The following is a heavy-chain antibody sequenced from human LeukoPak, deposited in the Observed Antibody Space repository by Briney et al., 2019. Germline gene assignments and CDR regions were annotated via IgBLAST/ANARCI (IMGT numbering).Heavy chain of an antibody. CDR2: ISVGGGDT. Sequence: GVSLRLSCAASGFIFSSYVMGWVRQAPGKGLEWVSSISVGGGDTFASDSVKGRFTITRENSKNTLYLQMTGLRVEDTAVYFCAKLNLGEMAYFDPWGQGTLVTVSS. J-gene: IGHJ4*02. CDR1: GFIFSSYV. V-gene: IGHV3-23*01. D-gene: IGHD3-9*01. CDR3: AKLNLGEMAYFDP.